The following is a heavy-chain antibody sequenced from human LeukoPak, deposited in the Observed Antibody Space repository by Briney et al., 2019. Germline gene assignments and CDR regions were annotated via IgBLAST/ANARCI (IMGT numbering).Heavy chain of an antibody. CDR3: WRELPAGYNSSWYGFRN. V-gene: IGHV3-7*01. J-gene: IGHJ1*01. CDR2: INQDGSEK. Sequence: PGGSLRLSCAASGFTFSGYWMSWVRQAPGKGLEWVANINQDGSEKYYVDSVKGRFTISRDNAKNSLFLQMCSLIYEETAVYYCWRELPAGYNSSWYGFRNWGQGTLVSVSS. CDR1: GFTFSGYW. D-gene: IGHD6-13*01.